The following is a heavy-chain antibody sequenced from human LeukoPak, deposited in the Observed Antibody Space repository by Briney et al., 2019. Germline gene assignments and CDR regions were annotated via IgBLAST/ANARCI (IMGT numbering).Heavy chain of an antibody. J-gene: IGHJ4*02. CDR1: AFTFSNSW. D-gene: IGHD6-19*01. CDR3: ARERQGSGWYDGKEPFDY. V-gene: IGHV3-7*01. CDR2: IDQNGREK. Sequence: GGSLRLSCVASAFTFSNSWMSWVRQVPGKGLEWVANIDQNGREKNYVDSVKGRFTISRDNGKNSLYLEMNSLRAEDTAVYYCARERQGSGWYDGKEPFDYWGQGTLVTVSS.